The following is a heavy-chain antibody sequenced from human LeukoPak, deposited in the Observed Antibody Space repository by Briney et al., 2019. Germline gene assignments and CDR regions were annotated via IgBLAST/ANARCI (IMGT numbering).Heavy chain of an antibody. D-gene: IGHD3-22*01. CDR3: ARDSLLLGEYYSDSSGYYYE. Sequence: GGSLRLSCAASGFTFSSYGMHWVRQAPGKGLEWVAVIWYDGSNKYYADSVKGRFTISRDNSKNTLYLQMNSLRAEDTAVYYCARDSLLLGEYYSDSSGYYYEWGQGTLVTVSS. CDR2: IWYDGSNK. V-gene: IGHV3-33*01. CDR1: GFTFSSYG. J-gene: IGHJ4*02.